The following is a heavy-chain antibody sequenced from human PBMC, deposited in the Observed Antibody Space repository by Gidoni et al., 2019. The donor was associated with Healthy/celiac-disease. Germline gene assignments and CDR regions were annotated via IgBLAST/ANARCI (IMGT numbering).Heavy chain of an antibody. CDR2: IKSTTDGGTT. CDR1: GITCRNAG. V-gene: IGHV3-15*01. J-gene: IGHJ4*02. D-gene: IGHD2-15*01. Sequence: EVQLVESGGGVVKAGGCRRQYCAAAGITCRNAGMSWVRQAPGKGLEWFCRIKSTTDGGTTDFSSPVNGRFTISSDDSKNTLSLQMNSLKTEDTAVYYCTTEIVVVVAATLYDYWGQGTLVTVSS. CDR3: TTEIVVVVAATLYDY.